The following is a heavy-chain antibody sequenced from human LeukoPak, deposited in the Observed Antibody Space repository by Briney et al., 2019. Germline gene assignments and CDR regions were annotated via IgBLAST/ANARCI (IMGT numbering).Heavy chain of an antibody. D-gene: IGHD3-3*01. Sequence: GGSLRLSCAASGFTFSSYGMNWVRQAPGRGLEWVSYISGGGSTVYYADSVKGRFTISRDNSKNTLYLQMNSLRAEGTAVYYCARDARYYDFWSGYYQYWGQGTLVTVSS. CDR1: GFTFSSYG. J-gene: IGHJ4*02. CDR2: ISGGGSTV. CDR3: ARDARYYDFWSGYYQY. V-gene: IGHV3-48*01.